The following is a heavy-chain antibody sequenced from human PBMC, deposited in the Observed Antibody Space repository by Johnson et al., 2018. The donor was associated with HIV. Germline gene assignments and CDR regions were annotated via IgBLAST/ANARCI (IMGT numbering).Heavy chain of an antibody. CDR3: VRVMGGYYSSSFGNAFDI. V-gene: IGHV3-66*01. Sequence: VQLVEFGGGVVRPGGSLRLSCGASGFSVSNTYMNWVRQAPGKGLEWVSVIYSGGSTYYADSVRGRFTISRDNAKNSLYLQMNSLRVEDTALYYCVRVMGGYYSSSFGNAFDIWGQGTMVTVSS. J-gene: IGHJ3*02. CDR1: GFSVSNTY. CDR2: IYSGGST. D-gene: IGHD6-6*01.